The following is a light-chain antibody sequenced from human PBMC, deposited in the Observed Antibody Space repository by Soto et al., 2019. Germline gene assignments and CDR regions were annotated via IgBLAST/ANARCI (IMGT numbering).Light chain of an antibody. CDR2: DAS. Sequence: DIQLTQSPSTLSASVGDTVTISCRASESLIGWLAWYQQRPGSAPKLLIDDASSLEGGVPSRFTGDGSGTEFSLTIASLQPDDFGTYYCQQYKSYPWTFGKGTKVDLK. J-gene: IGKJ1*01. V-gene: IGKV1-5*01. CDR1: ESLIGW. CDR3: QQYKSYPWT.